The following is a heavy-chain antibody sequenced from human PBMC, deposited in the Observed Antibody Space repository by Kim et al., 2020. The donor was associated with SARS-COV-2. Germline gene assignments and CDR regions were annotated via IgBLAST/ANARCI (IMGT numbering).Heavy chain of an antibody. J-gene: IGHJ6*02. CDR1: GGSISSGGYY. V-gene: IGHV4-31*03. CDR2: IYYSGST. Sequence: SETLSLTCTVSGGSISSGGYYWSWIRQHPGKGLEWIGYIYYSGSTYYNPSLKSRVTISVDTSKNQFSLKLSSVTAADTAVYYCAIDPYPDGMDVWGQGTTVTVSS. CDR3: AIDPYPDGMDV.